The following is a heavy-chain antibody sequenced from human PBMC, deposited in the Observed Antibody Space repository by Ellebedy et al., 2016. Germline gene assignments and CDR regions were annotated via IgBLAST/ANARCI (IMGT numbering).Heavy chain of an antibody. Sequence: SETLSLXXDVYGGSISGYYWSWIRQPPGKGLEWIGEVSHSGSTNYNPSLKSRVNIAADTSKNQFSLRLSSVTAADTAVYYCARDNYQGGLQSYSYYYGMDVWGQGTTVTVSS. V-gene: IGHV4-34*01. CDR3: ARDNYQGGLQSYSYYYGMDV. J-gene: IGHJ6*02. CDR2: VSHSGST. CDR1: GGSISGYY. D-gene: IGHD4-11*01.